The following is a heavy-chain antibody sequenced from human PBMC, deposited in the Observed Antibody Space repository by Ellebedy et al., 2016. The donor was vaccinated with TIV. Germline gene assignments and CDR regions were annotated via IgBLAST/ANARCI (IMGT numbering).Heavy chain of an antibody. CDR1: GFTFSSYA. Sequence: GESLKISCAVSGFTFSSYAMSWVRQAPGKGLEWVSTICGSGGSTYYTDSVKGRFTISRDNSKNKLYLQMNSLRAEGTAVYYCATRPITMVVLAEYYFDYWGQGTLVTVSS. D-gene: IGHD3-22*01. CDR3: ATRPITMVVLAEYYFDY. V-gene: IGHV3-23*01. J-gene: IGHJ4*02. CDR2: ICGSGGST.